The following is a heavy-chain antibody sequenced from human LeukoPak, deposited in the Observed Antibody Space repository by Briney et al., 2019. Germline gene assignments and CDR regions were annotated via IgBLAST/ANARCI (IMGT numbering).Heavy chain of an antibody. V-gene: IGHV1-18*01. CDR3: ARCDSSGYYSWYFDY. CDR2: ISAYNGNT. CDR1: GYTFTNYG. Sequence: ASVKVSCKASGYTFTNYGVSWVRQAPGQGLEWMGWISAYNGNTNYAQKVQDRVTMITDTSTNTAYMELRSLRSDDTAVYYCARCDSSGYYSWYFDYWGQGTLVTVSS. J-gene: IGHJ4*02. D-gene: IGHD3-22*01.